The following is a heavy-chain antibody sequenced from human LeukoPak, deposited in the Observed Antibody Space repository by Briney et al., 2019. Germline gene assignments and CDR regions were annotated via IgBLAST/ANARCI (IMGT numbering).Heavy chain of an antibody. V-gene: IGHV3-74*01. J-gene: IGHJ3*01. CDR1: GFTFGNSW. D-gene: IGHD1-14*01. CDR3: VVVVEPPDSDGFDV. CDR2: INADGSTA. Sequence: GGSLRLSCAASGFTFGNSWVHWVRQASGKGLVWVSLINADGSTATYADSVKGRFTISRDNARNTLSLQMNSLTIEDTAVYYCVVVVEPPDSDGFDVWGQGTMITVSS.